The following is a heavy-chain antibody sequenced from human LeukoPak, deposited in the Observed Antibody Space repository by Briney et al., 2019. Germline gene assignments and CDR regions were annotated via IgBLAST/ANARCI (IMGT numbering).Heavy chain of an antibody. CDR1: GFTFSSYA. CDR2: ISGSGGST. CDR3: AKPSVGGDYYDSSGYFYFDY. D-gene: IGHD3-22*01. V-gene: IGHV3-23*01. Sequence: GGSLRLSCAASGFTFSSYAMSWVRQAPGKGLEWVAAISGSGGSTYYADSVKGRFTISRDNSKNTLYLQMNSLRAEDTAVYYCAKPSVGGDYYDSSGYFYFDYWGQGTLVTVSS. J-gene: IGHJ4*02.